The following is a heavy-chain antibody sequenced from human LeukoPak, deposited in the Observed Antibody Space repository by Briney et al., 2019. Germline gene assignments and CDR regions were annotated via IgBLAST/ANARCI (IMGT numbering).Heavy chain of an antibody. CDR1: AFSLNAYN. Sequence: GGSLRLSCAASAFSLNAYNMNWVRQAPGKGLEWVSSISYTGTYIYYADSVKGRFTISRDNSKNTLYLQMNSLRAEDTAVYYCAKDRAYSGSSYFDYWGQGTLVTVSS. J-gene: IGHJ4*02. CDR3: AKDRAYSGSSYFDY. V-gene: IGHV3-21*04. D-gene: IGHD1-26*01. CDR2: ISYTGTYI.